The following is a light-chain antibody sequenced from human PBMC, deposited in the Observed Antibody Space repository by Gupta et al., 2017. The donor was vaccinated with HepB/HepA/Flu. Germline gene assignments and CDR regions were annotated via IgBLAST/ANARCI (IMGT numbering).Light chain of an antibody. V-gene: IGKV3-11*01. CDR2: DAS. CDR1: QSVSSY. Sequence: LFTLSPPTLSLSPGERATLSCRASQSVSSYLAWYQQKPGQAPRLLIYDASNRATGIPARFSGSGSGTDFTLTISSLEPEDFAVYYCQQRSNWPPMYTFGQGTKLEIK. CDR3: QQRSNWPPMYT. J-gene: IGKJ2*01.